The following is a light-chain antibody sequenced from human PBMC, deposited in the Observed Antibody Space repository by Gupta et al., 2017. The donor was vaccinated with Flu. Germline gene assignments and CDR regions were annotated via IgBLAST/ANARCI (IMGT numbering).Light chain of an antibody. V-gene: IGKV3-11*01. Sequence: EVVLTQSPATLSLSPGERATLSCRASQSVGTYLAWFQHKPGQTPRLLIYDASNRDTGIPARFSGSGSGTDFTLTISSREPEDFAVYYCQKRSNWPPYTFGQGTRLEI. CDR2: DAS. CDR3: QKRSNWPPYT. CDR1: QSVGTY. J-gene: IGKJ2*01.